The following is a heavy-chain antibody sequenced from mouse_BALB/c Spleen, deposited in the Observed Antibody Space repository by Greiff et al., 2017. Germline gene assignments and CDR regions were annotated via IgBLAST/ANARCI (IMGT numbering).Heavy chain of an antibody. V-gene: IGHV5-6-3*01. CDR2: INSNGGST. CDR1: GFTFSSYG. D-gene: IGHD1-1*01. Sequence: EVMLVESGGGLVQPGGSLKLSCAASGFTFSSYGMSWVRQTPDKRLELVATINSNGGSTYYPDSVKGRFTISRDNAKNTLYLQMSSLKSEDTAMYYCARNYYGSSPHWYFDVWGAGTTVTVSS. J-gene: IGHJ1*01. CDR3: ARNYYGSSPHWYFDV.